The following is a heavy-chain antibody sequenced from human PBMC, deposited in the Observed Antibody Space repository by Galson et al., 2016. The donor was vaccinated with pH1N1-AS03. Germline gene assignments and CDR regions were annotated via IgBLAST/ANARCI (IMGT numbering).Heavy chain of an antibody. CDR1: GFTFSHYS. Sequence: SLRLSCAASGFTFSHYSMSWVRQAPGKGLEWVSSISGSSSYIYYADSVKGRFTISRYNAKNSVYLQMNSLRAEDTAVYYCFEINNGGGQGTLVTVSS. CDR3: FEINNG. D-gene: IGHD2-8*01. J-gene: IGHJ4*02. V-gene: IGHV3-21*01. CDR2: ISGSSSYI.